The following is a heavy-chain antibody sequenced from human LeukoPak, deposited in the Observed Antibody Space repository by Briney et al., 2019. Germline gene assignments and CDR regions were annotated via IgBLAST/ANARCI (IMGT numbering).Heavy chain of an antibody. V-gene: IGHV3-7*03. CDR2: IKQDGSEK. D-gene: IGHD3-16*02. CDR3: AREGYDYVWGSYRPEYFQH. J-gene: IGHJ1*01. CDR1: GFTFSSYW. Sequence: GGSLRLSCTASGFTFSSYWMSWVRQAPGKGVEWVANIKQDGSEKYYVDSVKGRFTISRDNAKNSLYLQMYSLRAEDTAVYYCAREGYDYVWGSYRPEYFQHWGQGTLVTVSS.